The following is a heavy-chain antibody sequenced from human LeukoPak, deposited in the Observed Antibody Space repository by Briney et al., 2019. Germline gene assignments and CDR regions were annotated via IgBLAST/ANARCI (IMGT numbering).Heavy chain of an antibody. CDR2: INPNTGGT. CDR3: ARGWTMAAGGANLDS. J-gene: IGHJ4*02. Sequence: ASVKVSCKSSGYTFTTYYIHWVRQAPGQGLEWMGRINPNTGGTHYAQKFQGRVTMTKDTPISTSYMELNSLTSDDTAVYFCARGWTMAAGGANLDSWGQGNLVTVSS. D-gene: IGHD4/OR15-4a*01. CDR1: GYTFTTYY. V-gene: IGHV1-2*06.